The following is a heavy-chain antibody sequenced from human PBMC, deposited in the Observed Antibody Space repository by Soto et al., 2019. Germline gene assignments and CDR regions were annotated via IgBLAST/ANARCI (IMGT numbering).Heavy chain of an antibody. CDR1: GFPFTRYA. CDR3: ARGTGSGSFLIDY. V-gene: IGHV3-30-3*01. J-gene: IGHJ4*02. Sequence: QVQLVESGGGVVQPGTSLRLSCAASGFPFTRYAMHWVRQAPEKGLEWVTIISSDGSTIHYVDSVKGRFTISRDNSKNTLFLQMNSPRADDTAVYYCARGTGSGSFLIDYWGQGTLVTVSS. CDR2: ISSDGSTI. D-gene: IGHD3-10*01.